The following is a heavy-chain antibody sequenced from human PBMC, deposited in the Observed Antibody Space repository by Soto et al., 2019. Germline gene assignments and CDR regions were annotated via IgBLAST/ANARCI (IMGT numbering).Heavy chain of an antibody. CDR1: GGSISSSSYY. CDR3: ARHLGWSIAVADNWFDH. CDR2: IYYSGST. V-gene: IGHV4-39*01. D-gene: IGHD6-19*01. J-gene: IGHJ5*02. Sequence: SETLSLTCTVSGGSISSSSYYWGWIRQPPGKGLEWIGSIYYSGSTYYNPSLKSRVTISVDTSKNQFSLKLSSVTAADTAVYYCARHLGWSIAVADNWFDHWGQGTLVTVSS.